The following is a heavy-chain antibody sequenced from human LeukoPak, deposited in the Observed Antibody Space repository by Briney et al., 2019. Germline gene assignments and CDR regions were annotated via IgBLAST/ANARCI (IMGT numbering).Heavy chain of an antibody. J-gene: IGHJ4*02. CDR3: AEEGPRALDY. CDR2: ISYDGSNK. V-gene: IGHV3-30*18. CDR1: GFTFSSYW. Sequence: GGSLRLSCAASGFTFSSYWMSWVRQAPGKGLEWVAVISYDGSNKYYADSVKGRFTISRDNSKNTLYLQMNSLRAEDTAVYYCAEEGPRALDYWGQGTLVTVSS.